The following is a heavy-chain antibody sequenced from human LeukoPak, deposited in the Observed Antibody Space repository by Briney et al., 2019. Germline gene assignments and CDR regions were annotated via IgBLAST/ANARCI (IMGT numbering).Heavy chain of an antibody. V-gene: IGHV3-23*01. CDR1: GFAFSRLA. Sequence: GGSLRLSCAASGFAFSRLAMGWVPQAPGKGLEWVSVISDSGSLTYYADSVKGRFTISRDNSRNTVYLQISSLRAEDTAVYYCAKRDRPCSCDCSGPYYFDYWGQGTLVTVSS. CDR3: AKRDRPCSCDCSGPYYFDY. J-gene: IGHJ4*02. D-gene: IGHD2-21*02. CDR2: ISDSGSLT.